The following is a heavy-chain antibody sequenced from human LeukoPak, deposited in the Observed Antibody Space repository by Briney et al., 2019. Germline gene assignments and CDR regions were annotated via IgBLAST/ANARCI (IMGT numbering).Heavy chain of an antibody. Sequence: PGGTLRLSCAASGFTFSSYGMSWVRQASGKGLEWVSAISGSGGSTYYADSVKGRFTISRDNSKNTLYLQMNSLRAEDTAVYYCAKAEQWLVLVVGAFDIWGQGTMVTVSS. J-gene: IGHJ3*02. V-gene: IGHV3-23*01. D-gene: IGHD6-19*01. CDR2: ISGSGGST. CDR3: AKAEQWLVLVVGAFDI. CDR1: GFTFSSYG.